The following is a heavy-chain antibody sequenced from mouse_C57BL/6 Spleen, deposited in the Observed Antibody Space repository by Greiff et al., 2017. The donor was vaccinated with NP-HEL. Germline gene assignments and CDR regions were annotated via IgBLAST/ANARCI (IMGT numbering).Heavy chain of an antibody. CDR1: GYTFTDYY. CDR2: INPNNGGT. J-gene: IGHJ2*01. CDR3: ARKGLDYYDSFDY. Sequence: EVQLQQSGPELVKPGASVKISCKASGYTFTDYYMNWVKQSHGKSLEWIGDINPNNGGTSYNQKFKGKATLTVDKSSSTAYMELRSLTSEDSAVYYCARKGLDYYDSFDYWGQGTTLTVSS. D-gene: IGHD2-4*01. V-gene: IGHV1-26*01.